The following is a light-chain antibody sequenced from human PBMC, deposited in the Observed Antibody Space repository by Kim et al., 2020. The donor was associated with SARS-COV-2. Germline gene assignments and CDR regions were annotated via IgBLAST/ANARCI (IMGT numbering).Light chain of an antibody. Sequence: EIVLTQSPGTLSLSPGESATLSCRASQSVSSSSVAWYQQTPGKAPRLLIYGSSSRATGKPDRFSGSGSGTDFTITISRLEPEDFAVYYCKQDGTTIPGVTLGPGTKVDIK. CDR3: KQDGTTIPGVT. V-gene: IGKV3-20*01. J-gene: IGKJ3*01. CDR2: GSS. CDR1: QSVSSSS.